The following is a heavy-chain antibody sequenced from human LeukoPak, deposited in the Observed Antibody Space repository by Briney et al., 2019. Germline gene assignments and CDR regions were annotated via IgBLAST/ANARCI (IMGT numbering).Heavy chain of an antibody. CDR2: ISSSSSYI. CDR1: GFTFSCYS. J-gene: IGHJ4*02. D-gene: IGHD1-26*01. CDR3: ARDGRVTVGATRYGY. V-gene: IGHV3-21*01. Sequence: GGSLRLSCAASGFTFSCYSMNWVRQAPGKGLDWVSSISSSSSYIYYADSVKGRFTISRDNAKNSLYLQMNSLRAEDTAVYYCARDGRVTVGATRYGYWGQGTLVTVSS.